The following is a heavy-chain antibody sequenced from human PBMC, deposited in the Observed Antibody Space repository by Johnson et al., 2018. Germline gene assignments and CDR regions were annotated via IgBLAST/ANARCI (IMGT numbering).Heavy chain of an antibody. CDR1: GDSISSYY. D-gene: IGHD2-15*01. Sequence: QVQLQESGPGLVKPSETLSLTCTVSGDSISSYYWSWIRQPPGKGLEWIAYIYYNGGTSYNPSLKSRVTLSVDTSKNQFSLKLSSVTAADTAVYYCAKDDRPTLRPAAYFQHWGQCTLVTVSS. V-gene: IGHV4-59*01. CDR2: IYYNGGT. J-gene: IGHJ1*01. CDR3: AKDDRPTLRPAAYFQH.